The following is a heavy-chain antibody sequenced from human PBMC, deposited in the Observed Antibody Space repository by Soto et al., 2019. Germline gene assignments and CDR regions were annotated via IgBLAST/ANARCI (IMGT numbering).Heavy chain of an antibody. D-gene: IGHD4-17*01. CDR3: ARQDYGDLDL. CDR1: GFAFSTYW. Sequence: EVQLVQSGAEVKKPGGSVRISCKASGFAFSTYWIAWVRQVPGKGLECMGIIYPGDSDTRYSPSFQGQVTISVDKSISTAYLQWDSLKASDTAMYYCARQDYGDLDLWGQGTLVTVSS. V-gene: IGHV5-51*01. CDR2: IYPGDSDT. J-gene: IGHJ5*02.